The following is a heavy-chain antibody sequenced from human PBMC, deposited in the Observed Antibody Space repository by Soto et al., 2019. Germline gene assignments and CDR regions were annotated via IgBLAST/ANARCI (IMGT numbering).Heavy chain of an antibody. Sequence: GGSLRLSCAASGFPFGDFGMHWLRQAPGKGLEWVAVISHDGSDKFYADSVKARFTISRDNSKNTLYLQMNSLRAEDTAVYYCARVPRGQLVGGDYWGQGTLVTVSS. CDR2: ISHDGSDK. CDR3: ARVPRGQLVGGDY. J-gene: IGHJ4*02. D-gene: IGHD6-6*01. CDR1: GFPFGDFG. V-gene: IGHV3-30*03.